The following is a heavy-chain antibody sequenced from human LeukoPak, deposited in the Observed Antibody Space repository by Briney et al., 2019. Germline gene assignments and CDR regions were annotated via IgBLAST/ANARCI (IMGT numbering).Heavy chain of an antibody. CDR1: GFTFSSYS. D-gene: IGHD1-7*01. CDR2: ISSSSSYI. Sequence: GGSLRLSCAASGFTFSSYSMTWVRQAPGKGLEWVSSISSSSSYIYYADSVKGRFTISRDNSKNTLYLQMNSLRAEDTAVYYCAKDQSRGGWNYGPIYYFDYWGQGTLVTVSS. J-gene: IGHJ4*02. V-gene: IGHV3-21*04. CDR3: AKDQSRGGWNYGPIYYFDY.